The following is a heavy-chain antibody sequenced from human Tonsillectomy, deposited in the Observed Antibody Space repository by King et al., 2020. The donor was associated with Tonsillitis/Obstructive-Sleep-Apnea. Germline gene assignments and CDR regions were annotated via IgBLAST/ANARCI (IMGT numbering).Heavy chain of an antibody. CDR2: INHSGST. Sequence: VQLQQWGAGLLKPSETLSLPCAVYGGSFSGYYWSWIRQPPGKGLEWSGEINHSGSTNYNPSLKSRVTISVDTFKNQFSLKRSSVTAADTAGYYCAREDYDSSGYFPRDYYYMDVWGQGTTVTVSS. CDR3: AREDYDSSGYFPRDYYYMDV. CDR1: GGSFSGYY. J-gene: IGHJ6*03. D-gene: IGHD3-22*01. V-gene: IGHV4-34*01.